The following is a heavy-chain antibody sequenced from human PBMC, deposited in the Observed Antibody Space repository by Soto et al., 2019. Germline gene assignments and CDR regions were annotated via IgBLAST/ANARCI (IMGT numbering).Heavy chain of an antibody. CDR2: VIPNLGLT. Sequence: QVQLVQSGAEVKKPGSSVKVSCKASGGTLSSYTFSWVRQAPGQGLEWMGRVIPNLGLTNYAQKFQCRFTIAVDTSTSTAYMELNSLRYEDTAVYYCARDKGYCSDTSCPDFDYCGQGTLVTVSS. V-gene: IGHV1-69*08. CDR3: ARDKGYCSDTSCPDFDY. CDR1: GGTLSSYT. J-gene: IGHJ4*02. D-gene: IGHD2-15*01.